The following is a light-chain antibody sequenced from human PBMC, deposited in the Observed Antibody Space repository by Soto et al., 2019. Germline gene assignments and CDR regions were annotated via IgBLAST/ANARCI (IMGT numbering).Light chain of an antibody. CDR1: SSDVGGYKY. V-gene: IGLV2-11*01. Sequence: QSALTQPRSVSGSPGQSVTIPCTGTSSDVGGYKYVSWYQQHPGKAPTLMIYDVSERPSGVPVRFSGSKSGNTASLTISGLQAEDEADYYCCSYAGSYTYVFGTGTKLTVL. J-gene: IGLJ1*01. CDR3: CSYAGSYTYV. CDR2: DVS.